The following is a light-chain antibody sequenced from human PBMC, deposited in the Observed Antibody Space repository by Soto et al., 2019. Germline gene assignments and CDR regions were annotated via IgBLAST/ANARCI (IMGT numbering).Light chain of an antibody. Sequence: DIQMTQSPSTLSASVGDRVTITCRASQSVSSWLAWYQQKPGKAPNLLIYKASSLQGGAPSRFSGSGSGTDFTLPISSLQPDDFATYYCQQYNTYSRTFGQGTKV. V-gene: IGKV1-5*03. CDR2: KAS. CDR1: QSVSSW. CDR3: QQYNTYSRT. J-gene: IGKJ1*01.